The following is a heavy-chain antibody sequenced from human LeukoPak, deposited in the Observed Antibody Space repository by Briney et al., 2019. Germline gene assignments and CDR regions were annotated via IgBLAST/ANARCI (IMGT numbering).Heavy chain of an antibody. CDR1: GGSIRSYY. CDR2: IYSSGST. D-gene: IGHD4-23*01. CDR3: ARDPYGGGGWFDP. J-gene: IGHJ5*02. V-gene: IGHV4-4*07. Sequence: SETLSLTCTVSGGSIRSYYWNWMRQPAGKGLEWIGRIYSSGSTNYNPSLKSRVTISKDNSKNQISLKLTSVTAADTAVYYCARDPYGGGGWFDPWGQGTLVTVSS.